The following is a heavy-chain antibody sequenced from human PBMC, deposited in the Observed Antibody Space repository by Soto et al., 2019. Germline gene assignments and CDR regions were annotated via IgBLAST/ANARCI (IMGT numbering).Heavy chain of an antibody. Sequence: QVQLVQSGAEVKKPGSSVKVSCKASGGTFSNYAISWVRQAPGQGLEWMGGIIPIFGTANYAQKFQGRVTITADESTSTAYMELSSLRSEDTAVYYCARGYCSGGSCYHYYYYGMDVWGQGTTVTVSS. CDR2: IIPIFGTA. CDR3: ARGYCSGGSCYHYYYYGMDV. CDR1: GGTFSNYA. D-gene: IGHD2-15*01. J-gene: IGHJ6*02. V-gene: IGHV1-69*01.